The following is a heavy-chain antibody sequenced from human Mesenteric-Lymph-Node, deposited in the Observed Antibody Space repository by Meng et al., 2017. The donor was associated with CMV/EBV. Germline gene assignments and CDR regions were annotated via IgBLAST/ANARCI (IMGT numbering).Heavy chain of an antibody. J-gene: IGHJ4*02. Sequence: GDTFTANFIHWVQQAPGKGLEWMGLVNPEDGDTRYTDRLQGRVTMTADTSMDTVYMELSSLTSEDTAVYYCAIMPVTGFSGYDSADYWGQGTLVTVSS. CDR1: GDTFTANF. D-gene: IGHD5-12*01. V-gene: IGHV1-69-2*01. CDR3: AIMPVTGFSGYDSADY. CDR2: VNPEDGDT.